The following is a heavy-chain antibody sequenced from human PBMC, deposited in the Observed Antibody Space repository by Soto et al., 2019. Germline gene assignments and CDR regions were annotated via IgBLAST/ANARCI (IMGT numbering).Heavy chain of an antibody. V-gene: IGHV4-30-2*01. Sequence: QLQLQESGSGLVKPSQTLSLTCAVSGGSISSGGYSWSWIRQPPGKGLEWVGYIYHSGSTYYNPSLKSRVTLSIDRSKNQFSLKLSSVTAADTAVYYCTRSSSTVTTLDYWGQGTLVTVSS. D-gene: IGHD2-2*01. CDR2: IYHSGST. J-gene: IGHJ4*02. CDR1: GGSISSGGYS. CDR3: TRSSSTVTTLDY.